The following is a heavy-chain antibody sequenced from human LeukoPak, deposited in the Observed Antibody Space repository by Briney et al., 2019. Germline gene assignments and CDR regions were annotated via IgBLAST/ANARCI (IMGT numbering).Heavy chain of an antibody. J-gene: IGHJ4*02. Sequence: SETLSLTCTVSGASISNYYWSWIRQPPGKGLEWIGYIYYSGRTNYNPSLKSRVTISVDSSKNQFSLNLSSVTAADTAVYYCARRRYTYCGGDCYSENFDYWGQGTLVTVSS. D-gene: IGHD2-21*02. CDR3: ARRRYTYCGGDCYSENFDY. CDR1: GASISNYY. CDR2: IYYSGRT. V-gene: IGHV4-59*01.